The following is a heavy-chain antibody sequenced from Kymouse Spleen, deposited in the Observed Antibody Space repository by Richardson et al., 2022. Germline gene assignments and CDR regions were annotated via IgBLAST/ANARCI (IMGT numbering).Heavy chain of an antibody. J-gene: IGHJ1*01. CDR1: GGSFSGYY. V-gene: IGHV4-34*01. CDR3: AWGAVAGKYFQH. D-gene: IGHD6-19*01. CDR2: INHSGST. Sequence: QVQLQQWGAGLLKPSETLSLTCAVYGGSFSGYYWSWIRQPPGKGLEWIGEINHSGSTNYNPSLKSRVTISVDTSKNQFSLKLSSVTAADTAVYYCAWGAVAGKYFQHWGQGTLVTVSS.